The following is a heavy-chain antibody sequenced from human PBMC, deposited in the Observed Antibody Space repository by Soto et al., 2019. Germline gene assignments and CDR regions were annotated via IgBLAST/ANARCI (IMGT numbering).Heavy chain of an antibody. CDR1: EFTLRSYG. Sequence: PGGYLRLSCAASEFTLRSYGMHLVRQSPGKGLEWVAVISYDGSDTYYADSVKGRFTISRDNAKDTLYLQMNDLRGEDSALYHCTIGPLDTSAGSSAYSGQGTLASASS. D-gene: IGHD6-25*01. V-gene: IGHV3-30*03. CDR2: ISYDGSDT. CDR3: TIGPLDTSAGSSAY. J-gene: IGHJ4*02.